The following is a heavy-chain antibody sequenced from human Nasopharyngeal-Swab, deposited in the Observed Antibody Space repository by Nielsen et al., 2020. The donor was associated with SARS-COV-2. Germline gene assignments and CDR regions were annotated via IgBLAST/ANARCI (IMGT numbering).Heavy chain of an antibody. CDR3: ARQTGMDV. Sequence: GSLRLSCTVSGGSIMSSSYYWGWIRQPPGEGLEWIGVIYYTGSAHYSPSLKSRVTISLDTSRNQFFLRVASVTAEDTAVYYCARQTGMDVWGQGTSVTVSS. J-gene: IGHJ6*02. CDR1: GGSIMSSSYY. V-gene: IGHV4-39*01. CDR2: IYYTGSA.